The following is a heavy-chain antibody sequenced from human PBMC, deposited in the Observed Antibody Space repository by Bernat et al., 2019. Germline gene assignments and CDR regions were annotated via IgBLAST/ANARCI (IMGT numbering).Heavy chain of an antibody. CDR3: ARPRGTGSFFDH. V-gene: IGHV3-7*03. D-gene: IGHD1-26*01. CDR2: IKQDGSEK. J-gene: IGHJ4*02. CDR1: EFTFGSHW. Sequence: EVQLVESGGDLVQPGGSLRLSCAASEFTFGSHWMSWVRQAPGKGLEWVANIKQDGSEKYYVDSVRGRFTISRDNAKSSLYLQMNSLRAEDTAVYYCARPRGTGSFFDHWGQGSLVTVSS.